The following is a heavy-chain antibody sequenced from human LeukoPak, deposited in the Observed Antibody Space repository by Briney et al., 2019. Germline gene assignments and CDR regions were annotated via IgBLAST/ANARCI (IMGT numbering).Heavy chain of an antibody. J-gene: IGHJ6*03. CDR1: GYTFTSYD. Sequence: GASVKVSCKASGYTFTSYDINWVRQATGQGLEWMGWMNPNSGNTGYAQKFQGRVTMTRNTSISTAYMELRSLRSDDTAVYYCARVSYSSTPDYYYYYYYMDVWGKGTRSPSP. D-gene: IGHD6-19*01. CDR3: ARVSYSSTPDYYYYYYYMDV. CDR2: MNPNSGNT. V-gene: IGHV1-8*01.